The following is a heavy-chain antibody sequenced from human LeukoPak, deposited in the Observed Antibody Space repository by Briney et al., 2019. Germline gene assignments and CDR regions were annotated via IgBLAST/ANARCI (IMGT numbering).Heavy chain of an antibody. V-gene: IGHV3-11*01. Sequence: GGSLRLSCAASGFTFSDYYMSWIRQAPGKGLEWVSHISSSGSTIYYTDSVKGRFTISRDNAKNSLYLQMNSLRAEDTAVYYCARRGQRDAFDICGQGTMVTVSS. CDR2: ISSSGSTI. CDR1: GFTFSDYY. J-gene: IGHJ3*02. D-gene: IGHD3-10*01. CDR3: ARRGQRDAFDI.